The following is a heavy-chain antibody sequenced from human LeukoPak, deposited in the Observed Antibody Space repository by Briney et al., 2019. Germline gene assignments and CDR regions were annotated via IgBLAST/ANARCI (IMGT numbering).Heavy chain of an antibody. Sequence: ASVKVSCKASGYTFTGYYMHWVRQAPGQGLEWMRWINPNSSGTNYAQKFQGRVTMTRDTSISTAYMELSRLRSDDTAVYYCARDKGRRIAVAGTGWFDPWGQGTLVTVSS. CDR3: ARDKGRRIAVAGTGWFDP. J-gene: IGHJ5*02. CDR2: INPNSSGT. D-gene: IGHD6-19*01. CDR1: GYTFTGYY. V-gene: IGHV1-2*02.